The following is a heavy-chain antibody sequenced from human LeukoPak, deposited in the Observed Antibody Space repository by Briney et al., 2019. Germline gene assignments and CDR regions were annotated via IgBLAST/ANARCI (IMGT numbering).Heavy chain of an antibody. CDR1: GGSINSTLYY. D-gene: IGHD3/OR15-3a*01. J-gene: IGHJ5*02. Sequence: NPSETLSLTCGVSGGSINSTLYYWVWIRQPPGKGLEWIGSIYSRGSTYYHPSLKSRVTMSMDTSKNQFSLNVISVTAADTAFYYCARDDLSRGGFDPWGQGVLVTVSS. CDR3: ARDDLSRGGFDP. CDR2: IYSRGST. V-gene: IGHV4-39*07.